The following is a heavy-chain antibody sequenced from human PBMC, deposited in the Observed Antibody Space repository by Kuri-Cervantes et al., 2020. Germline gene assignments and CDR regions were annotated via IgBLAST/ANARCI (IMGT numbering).Heavy chain of an antibody. CDR3: AKVGGRYSSSWYLYYYYYMDV. V-gene: IGHV3-30*02. J-gene: IGHJ6*03. CDR2: IRYDGSNK. D-gene: IGHD6-13*01. Sequence: GESLKISCAASGFTFSSYGMHWVRQAPGKGLEWVAFIRYDGSNKYYADSVKGRFTISRDNSKNTLYLQMNSLRAEDTAVYYCAKVGGRYSSSWYLYYYYYMDVWGKGTTVTVSS. CDR1: GFTFSSYG.